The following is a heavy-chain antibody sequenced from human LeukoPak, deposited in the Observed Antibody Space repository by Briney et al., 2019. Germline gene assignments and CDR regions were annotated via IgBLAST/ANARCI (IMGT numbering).Heavy chain of an antibody. Sequence: PSETLSLTCAVYGGSFSGYYWSWIRQPPGKGLEWIGEINHSGSTNYNPSLKSRVTISVDTSKNQFSLKLSSVTAADTAVYYCARQTEPYYYDSSGYYYHWGQGTLVTVSS. D-gene: IGHD3-22*01. V-gene: IGHV4-34*01. CDR2: INHSGST. CDR1: GGSFSGYY. CDR3: ARQTEPYYYDSSGYYYH. J-gene: IGHJ5*02.